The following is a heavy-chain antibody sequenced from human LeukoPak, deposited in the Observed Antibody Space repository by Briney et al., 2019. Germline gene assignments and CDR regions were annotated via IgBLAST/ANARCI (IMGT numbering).Heavy chain of an antibody. J-gene: IGHJ4*02. CDR2: IYYSGTP. D-gene: IGHD6-19*01. V-gene: IGHV4-61*01. CDR1: GGSITGDSSSSYY. CDR3: ARGTHSNAWSYLYFDF. Sequence: SETLSLTCTVSGGSITGDSSSSYYWNWIRQPPGKRLEWIGYIYYSGTPNYNPSLKSRVTMSMDMSKNQVALNLSSVTAADTAVYYCARGTHSNAWSYLYFDFWGQGTLLTVSS.